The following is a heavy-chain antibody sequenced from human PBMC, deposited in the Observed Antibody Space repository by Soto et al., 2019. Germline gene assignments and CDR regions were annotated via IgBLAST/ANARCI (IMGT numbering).Heavy chain of an antibody. CDR3: AKDHLPSTVTTPGY. CDR2: MLYDGNNK. CDR1: GFTFSTYG. Sequence: QVQLVESGGGVVQPGRSLRLSCAASGFTFSTYGMHWVRQAPGKGLEWVAVMLYDGNNKYYADSVKGRFTISRDNSKNTLFLQMNSLRAADTAVYYCAKDHLPSTVTTPGYWGQGTLVTVSS. V-gene: IGHV3-30*18. D-gene: IGHD4-17*01. J-gene: IGHJ4*02.